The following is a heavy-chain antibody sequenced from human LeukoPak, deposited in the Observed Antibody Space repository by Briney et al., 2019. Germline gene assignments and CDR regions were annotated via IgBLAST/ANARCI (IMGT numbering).Heavy chain of an antibody. CDR1: GFTFSSYA. D-gene: IGHD3-10*01. Sequence: QSGGSLRLPCAASGFTFSSYAMSWVRQAPGKGLEWVSAISGSGGSTYYADSVKGRFTISRDNSKNTLYLQMNSLRAEDTAVYYCANYGSGSPRDYWGQGTLVTVSS. CDR2: ISGSGGST. J-gene: IGHJ4*02. V-gene: IGHV3-23*01. CDR3: ANYGSGSPRDY.